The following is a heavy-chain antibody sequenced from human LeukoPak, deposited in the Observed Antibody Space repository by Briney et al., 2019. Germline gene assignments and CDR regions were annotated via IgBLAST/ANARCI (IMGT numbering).Heavy chain of an antibody. Sequence: SETLSLTCTVSGGSISSYYWSWIRQPPGKGLEWIGYIYYSGSTNYNPSLKSRVTISVDTSKNQFSLKLSSVTAADTAVYYRARDGGYSSSGWFGHFDYWGQGTLVTVSS. D-gene: IGHD6-19*01. J-gene: IGHJ4*02. CDR3: ARDGGYSSSGWFGHFDY. V-gene: IGHV4-59*01. CDR2: IYYSGST. CDR1: GGSISSYY.